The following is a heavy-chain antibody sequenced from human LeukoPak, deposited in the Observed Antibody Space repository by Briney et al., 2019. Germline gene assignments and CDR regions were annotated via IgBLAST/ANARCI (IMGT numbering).Heavy chain of an antibody. CDR2: IIPILGIA. CDR3: ARDGSGYDGMDV. Sequence: ASVKVSCKASGGTFSSYAISWVRQAPGQGLEWMGRIIPILGIANYAQKFQGRVTITADKSTSTAYMELSSLRSEDTAVYYCARDGSGYDGMDVWGQGTTVTVSS. V-gene: IGHV1-69*04. D-gene: IGHD1-1*01. J-gene: IGHJ6*02. CDR1: GGTFSSYA.